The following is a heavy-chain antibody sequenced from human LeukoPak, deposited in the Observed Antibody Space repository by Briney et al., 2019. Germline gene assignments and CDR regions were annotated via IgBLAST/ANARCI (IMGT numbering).Heavy chain of an antibody. CDR1: GFIVSHKY. Sequence: PGGSLRLSCAASGFIVSHKYMAWARQAPGKGLEWLSIIYTAGNTVSAESVKGRFIISRDNSRNTVHLQMNSLRDDDTAVYYCARGQIDLLRNYFDSWGPGTLVAVSS. J-gene: IGHJ4*02. V-gene: IGHV3-66*01. D-gene: IGHD3-22*01. CDR3: ARGQIDLLRNYFDS. CDR2: IYTAGNT.